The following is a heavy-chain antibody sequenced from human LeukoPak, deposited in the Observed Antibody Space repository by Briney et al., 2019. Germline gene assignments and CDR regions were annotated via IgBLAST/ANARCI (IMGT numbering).Heavy chain of an antibody. D-gene: IGHD6-13*01. CDR1: GFTVSSNY. J-gene: IGHJ4*02. V-gene: IGHV3-66*02. CDR3: AGGSSSWPYYFDY. CDR2: IYSGGST. Sequence: PGGSLRLSCAASGFTVSSNYMSWVRQAPGKGLEWVSVIYSGGSTYYADSVKGRFTISRDNSKNTLYLQMNSLRAEDTAVYYCAGGSSSWPYYFDYWGQGTLVTVSS.